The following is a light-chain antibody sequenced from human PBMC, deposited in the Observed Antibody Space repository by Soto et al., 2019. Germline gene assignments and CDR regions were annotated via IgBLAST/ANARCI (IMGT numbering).Light chain of an antibody. CDR3: HQRSSWPLT. V-gene: IGKV3-11*01. J-gene: IGKJ4*01. Sequence: EIVLTQSPATLPLSPGERATLSCRASQSISTYLAWYQQKPGQPPRLLIYDASHRATGIPARFGGSGSGTDFTLTISNLEPEDFAVYYCHQRSSWPLTFGGGTKVDIK. CDR2: DAS. CDR1: QSISTY.